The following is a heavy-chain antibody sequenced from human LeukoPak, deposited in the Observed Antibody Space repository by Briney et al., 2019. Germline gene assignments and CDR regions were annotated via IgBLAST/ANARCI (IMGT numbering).Heavy chain of an antibody. J-gene: IGHJ4*02. Sequence: GGSLRLSCAASGFTFTKYWMHWVRLVPRKGLIWVSRINNEGNDTNYADSVKGRFTISRDNAKNTLYLQMNSLRAEDTAVYYCARGIYGNFDYWGQGSLVTVSS. CDR3: ARGIYGNFDY. V-gene: IGHV3-74*01. D-gene: IGHD3-10*01. CDR2: INNEGNDT. CDR1: GFTFTKYW.